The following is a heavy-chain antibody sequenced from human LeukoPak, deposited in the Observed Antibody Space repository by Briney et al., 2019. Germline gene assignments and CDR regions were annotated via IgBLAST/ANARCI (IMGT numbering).Heavy chain of an antibody. CDR3: ARHPSSGSHY. Sequence: SETLSLTCSVSGDSISNSDYYWAWIRQPPGGGLEWIGSIYYTGATYYHPSLKGRVTISLDTSKNQFSLELNSVTAADTAVYYCARHPSSGSHYCGQGTLVTVSS. CDR1: GDSISNSDYY. CDR2: IYYTGAT. V-gene: IGHV4-39*01. J-gene: IGHJ4*02. D-gene: IGHD1-26*01.